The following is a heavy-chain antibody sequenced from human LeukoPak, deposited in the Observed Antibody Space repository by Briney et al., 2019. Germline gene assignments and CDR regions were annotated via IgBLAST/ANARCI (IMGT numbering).Heavy chain of an antibody. D-gene: IGHD3-3*01. V-gene: IGHV4-4*07. CDR2: IYTSGST. CDR3: ARGDYDFWSGYYTRGTSDAFDI. Sequence: SETLSLTCTVSGGSISSYYWSWIRQPAGKGLEWIGRIYTSGSTNYNPSLKSRVTMSVDTSKNQFSLKLSSVTAADTAVYYCARGDYDFWSGYYTRGTSDAFDIWGQGTMVTVSS. J-gene: IGHJ3*02. CDR1: GGSISSYY.